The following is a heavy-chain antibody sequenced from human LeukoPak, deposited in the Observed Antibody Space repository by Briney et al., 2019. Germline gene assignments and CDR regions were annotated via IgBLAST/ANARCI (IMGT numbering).Heavy chain of an antibody. V-gene: IGHV4-38-2*02. CDR1: GYSISSGYY. CDR3: ARDIGGASTDGYFDS. J-gene: IGHJ4*02. D-gene: IGHD3-16*01. CDR2: IYHSGST. Sequence: KSSETLSLTCTVSGYSISSGYYWGWIRQPPGKGLEWIGSIYHSGSTYYNPSLRSRVTISVDTSKNQFSLNLTSVTAADTAVYYCARDIGGASTDGYFDSWGQGTLVTVSS.